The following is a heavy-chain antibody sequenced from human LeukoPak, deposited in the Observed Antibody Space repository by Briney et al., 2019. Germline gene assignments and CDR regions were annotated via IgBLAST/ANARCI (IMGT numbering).Heavy chain of an antibody. D-gene: IGHD2-2*01. CDR2: IYHSGST. V-gene: IGHV4-4*02. CDR1: GGSISSSNW. CDR3: ARGAYCSSTSCYVGFAYGMDV. J-gene: IGHJ6*02. Sequence: PSETLSLTCAVSGGSISSSNWWSWVRQPPGKGLEWIGEIYHSGSTNYNPSLKSRVTISVDKSKNQFSLKLSSVTAADTAVYYCARGAYCSSTSCYVGFAYGMDVWGQGTTVTVSS.